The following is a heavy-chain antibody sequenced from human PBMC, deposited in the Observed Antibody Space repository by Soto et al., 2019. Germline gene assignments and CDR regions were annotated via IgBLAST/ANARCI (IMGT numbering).Heavy chain of an antibody. CDR3: ARDIQGDGYNYADV. CDR1: GGTFSSYT. J-gene: IGHJ6*02. CDR2: IIPILGIA. D-gene: IGHD5-12*01. Sequence: QVQLVQSGAEVNKPGSSVKVSCKASGGTFSSYTISWVRQAPGQGLEWMGRIIPILGIANYAQKFQGRVTITADKSTSTAYMELSSLRSEDTDVYYCARDIQGDGYNYADVWGQGTTVTVSS. V-gene: IGHV1-69*08.